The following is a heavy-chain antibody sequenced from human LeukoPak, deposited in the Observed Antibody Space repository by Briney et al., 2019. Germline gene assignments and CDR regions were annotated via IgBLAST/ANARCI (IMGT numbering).Heavy chain of an antibody. V-gene: IGHV3-23*01. D-gene: IGHD1-26*01. CDR3: ATQGGSSGY. CDR1: GFTFSNYA. Sequence: GGSLRLSCAASGFTFSNYAVSWVRQAPGKGLEWVSAISGSGGSTFYADSVKGRFTISRDNSKNTLYLQMNNLRAEGTAVYYCATQGGSSGYWGQGTLVTVSS. CDR2: ISGSGGST. J-gene: IGHJ4*02.